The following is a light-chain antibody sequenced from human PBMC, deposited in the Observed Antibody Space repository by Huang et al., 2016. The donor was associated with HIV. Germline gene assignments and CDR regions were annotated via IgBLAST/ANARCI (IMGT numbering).Light chain of an antibody. Sequence: DIVMTQSPDFLAVSLGGRATINCKSSQSVLYRSNNNNYLSWYQQKPGQPPKLLIYWAATRDSGVPDRFSGSGSGTDFTLTISSLQAEDVAVYYCQQYYSTPPTFGQGTKVEIK. CDR3: QQYYSTPPT. V-gene: IGKV4-1*01. CDR1: QSVLYRSNNNNY. J-gene: IGKJ1*01. CDR2: WAA.